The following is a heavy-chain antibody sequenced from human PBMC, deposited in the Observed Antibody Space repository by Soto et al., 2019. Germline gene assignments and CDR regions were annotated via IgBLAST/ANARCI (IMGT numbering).Heavy chain of an antibody. V-gene: IGHV1-69*13. D-gene: IGHD2-2*01. CDR2: IIPILGAP. CDR1: GGPFSSNA. CDR3: ARDKDFVIVPAVEYYYSYDMDV. J-gene: IGHJ6*02. Sequence: SVKVSCKASGGPFSSNAISWVRQAPGQGLEWLGGIIPILGAPKYAREFQGRVTITADESTSTAFMELSSLRSDDAAVYYCARDKDFVIVPAVEYYYSYDMDVWGQGSSVTASS.